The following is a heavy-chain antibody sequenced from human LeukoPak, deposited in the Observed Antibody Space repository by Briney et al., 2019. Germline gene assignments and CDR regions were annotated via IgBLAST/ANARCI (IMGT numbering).Heavy chain of an antibody. CDR2: IIPIFGTA. CDR1: GGTFSSYA. J-gene: IGHJ5*02. Sequence: ASVKVSCTASGGTFSSYAISWVRQAPGQGLEWMGGIIPIFGTANYAQKFQGRVTITADESTSTAYMELSSLRSEDTAVYYCARGYPPYCSSTSCYLLDPWGQGTLATVSS. V-gene: IGHV1-69*13. D-gene: IGHD2-2*01. CDR3: ARGYPPYCSSTSCYLLDP.